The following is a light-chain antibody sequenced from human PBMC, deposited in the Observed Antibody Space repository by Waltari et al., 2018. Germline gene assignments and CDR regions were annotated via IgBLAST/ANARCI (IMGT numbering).Light chain of an antibody. CDR2: SNN. V-gene: IGLV1-44*01. J-gene: IGLJ2*01. Sequence: QSVLTQPPSASGTPGQRITFSGSGCGSTIGINAVTWYQQVPGTAPRLLIYSNNQRPSGVPDRFSASKSGTSASLAISGLQSEDEGDYCATWDDSVNGLLFGGGTELTV. CDR3: ATWDDSVNGLL. CDR1: GSTIGINA.